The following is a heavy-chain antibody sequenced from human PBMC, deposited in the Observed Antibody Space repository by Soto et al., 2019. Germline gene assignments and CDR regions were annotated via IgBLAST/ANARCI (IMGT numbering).Heavy chain of an antibody. CDR3: ASFYNHSYGVYYFDY. D-gene: IGHD4-17*01. CDR1: GGSISSYY. CDR2: IYSSGIT. Sequence: PSETLSLTCTVSGGSISSYYWSWIRQPPGKGLEWIGYIYSSGITHYNPSLQNRVTISIDTSKNQVSLKVNSVTAADTAVYYCASFYNHSYGVYYFDYCGQRSPVPVSA. V-gene: IGHV4-59*01. J-gene: IGHJ4*02.